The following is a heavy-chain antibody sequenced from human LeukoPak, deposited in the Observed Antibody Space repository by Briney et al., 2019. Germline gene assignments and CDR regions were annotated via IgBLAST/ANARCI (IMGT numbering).Heavy chain of an antibody. CDR2: ISWNSGSI. Sequence: PGGSLRLSCAASGFTFDDYAMHWVRQAPGKGLEWVSGISWNSGSIGYADSVKGRFTISRDNAKNSLYLQMNSLRAEDTALYYCAKPGTRYCSGGSCYFDYWGQGTLVTVSS. D-gene: IGHD2-15*01. CDR1: GFTFDDYA. V-gene: IGHV3-9*01. CDR3: AKPGTRYCSGGSCYFDY. J-gene: IGHJ4*02.